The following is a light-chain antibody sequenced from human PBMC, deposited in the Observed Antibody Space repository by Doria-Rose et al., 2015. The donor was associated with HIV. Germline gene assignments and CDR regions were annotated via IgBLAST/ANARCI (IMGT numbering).Light chain of an antibody. CDR3: QQYYDTPS. V-gene: IGKV4-1*01. CDR1: QSLLYTSKNY. J-gene: IGKJ3*01. Sequence: DIRLTQSPESLGMSLGERATLNCKSNQSLLYTSKNYLAWYQQKPGQPPKLLIYWASTRQSGVPARFSGSGSGTDFTLTISSLEAEDVEVYYCQQYYDTPSFGPGTTVDIK. CDR2: WAS.